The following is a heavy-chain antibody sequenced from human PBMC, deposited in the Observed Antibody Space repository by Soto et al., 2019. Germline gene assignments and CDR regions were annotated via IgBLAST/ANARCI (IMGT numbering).Heavy chain of an antibody. V-gene: IGHV3-30-3*01. J-gene: IGHJ4*02. Sequence: QVQLVESGGGVVQPGRSLRLSCAASGFTFSSYAIHWVRQPPGRGLEWVAVISYDGSSTYYTDSVKGRFTISRDNSRNTLYLQMDSLRGDDTAVYSCARDSQPHRLMNHFDCWGQGTLVTVSS. CDR1: GFTFSSYA. CDR2: ISYDGSST. CDR3: ARDSQPHRLMNHFDC. D-gene: IGHD2-21*02.